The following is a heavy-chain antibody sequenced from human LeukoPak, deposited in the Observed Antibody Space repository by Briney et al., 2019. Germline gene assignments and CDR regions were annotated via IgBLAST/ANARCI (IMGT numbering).Heavy chain of an antibody. D-gene: IGHD4-17*01. CDR3: AREGRSGVTSFPDY. CDR2: IYYSGST. V-gene: IGHV4-31*03. CDR1: GGSISSGGYY. Sequence: SETLSLTCTVSGGSISSGGYYWSWIRQHPGKGLEWIGYIYYSGSTYYNPSLKSRVTISVGTSKNQFSLKLSSVTAADTAVYYCAREGRSGVTSFPDYWGQGTLVTVSS. J-gene: IGHJ4*02.